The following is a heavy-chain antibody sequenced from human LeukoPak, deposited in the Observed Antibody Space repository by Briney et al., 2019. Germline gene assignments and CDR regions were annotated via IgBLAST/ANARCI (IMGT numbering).Heavy chain of an antibody. CDR2: ISSSSSTI. CDR1: GFTFSSYS. D-gene: IGHD3-22*01. CDR3: ARDKDYYDSSGLGDY. V-gene: IGHV3-48*01. J-gene: IGHJ4*02. Sequence: SGGSLRLSCAASGFTFSSYSMNWVRQAPGKGLEWVSYISSSSSTIYYADSVKGRFTISRDNAKYSLYLQMNSLRAEDTPMYYCARDKDYYDSSGLGDYWGQGTLVTVSS.